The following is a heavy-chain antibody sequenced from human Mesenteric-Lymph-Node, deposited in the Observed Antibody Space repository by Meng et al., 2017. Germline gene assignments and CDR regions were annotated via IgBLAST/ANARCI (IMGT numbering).Heavy chain of an antibody. J-gene: IGHJ6*02. D-gene: IGHD3-10*01. CDR1: GGSISSSSYY. V-gene: IGHV4-39*07. CDR3: ARVFSPPGGSGSYYIYYYGMDV. CDR2: IYYSGTT. Sequence: SETLSLTCTVSGGSISSSSYYWGWIRQPPGKGLEWIASIYYSGTTNYNPSLKSRVTISVDTSKNQFSLKLSSVTAADTAVYYCARVFSPPGGSGSYYIYYYGMDVWGQGTTVTVSS.